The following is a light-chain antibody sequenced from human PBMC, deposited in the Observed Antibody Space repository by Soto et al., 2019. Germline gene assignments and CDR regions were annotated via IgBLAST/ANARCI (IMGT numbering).Light chain of an antibody. Sequence: EIVLTQSPATLSLSPGERATLSCRASQSVSSYLAWYQQKPGQAPRLLIYDASNRATGIPARFSGSGSGTDCTRTISSLEPEAFAVSYCQQRSTWPPAITFGQGPRLEIK. CDR1: QSVSSY. V-gene: IGKV3-11*01. J-gene: IGKJ5*01. CDR3: QQRSTWPPAIT. CDR2: DAS.